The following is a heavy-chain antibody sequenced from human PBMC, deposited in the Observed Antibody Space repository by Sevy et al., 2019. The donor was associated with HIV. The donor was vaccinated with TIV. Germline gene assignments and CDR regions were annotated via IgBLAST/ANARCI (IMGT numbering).Heavy chain of an antibody. CDR2: INSYNGNT. V-gene: IGHV1-18*04. Sequence: ASVKVSCKASGYTFTSYGISWERQAPGQGLEWMGWINSYNGNTNYGQKLQGRLTMTTDKSTKTAYMELWSLRSDETAVYYCARGEAAGGTPIDYSGQGTLATASS. CDR1: GYTFTSYG. J-gene: IGHJ4*02. CDR3: ARGEAAGGTPIDY. D-gene: IGHD6-13*01.